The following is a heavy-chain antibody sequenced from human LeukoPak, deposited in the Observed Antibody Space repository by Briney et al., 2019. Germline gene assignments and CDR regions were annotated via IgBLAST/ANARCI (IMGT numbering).Heavy chain of an antibody. V-gene: IGHV4-34*01. CDR3: ATAACSGGSCYSNWFDP. Sequence: NASETLSLTCAVYGGSFSGYYWSWIRQPPGKGLEWIGEINHSGSTNYNPSLKSRVTISVDTSKNQFSLKLSSVTAADTAVYYCATAACSGGSCYSNWFDPWGQGTLVTVSS. CDR1: GGSFSGYY. J-gene: IGHJ5*02. D-gene: IGHD2-15*01. CDR2: INHSGST.